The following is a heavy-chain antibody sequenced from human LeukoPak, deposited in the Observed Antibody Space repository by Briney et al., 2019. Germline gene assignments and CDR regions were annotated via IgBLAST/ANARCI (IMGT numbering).Heavy chain of an antibody. Sequence: GGSLRLSCSASGFTFSSYAMHWVRQAPGKGLEYVSAISSNGGSTYYADSVRGRFTISRDNSKNTLYLQMSSLRAEDTAVYYCVKDPPYSSSWYFQYWGQGTLVTVSS. CDR2: ISSNGGST. D-gene: IGHD6-13*01. CDR1: GFTFSSYA. CDR3: VKDPPYSSSWYFQY. J-gene: IGHJ1*01. V-gene: IGHV3-64D*06.